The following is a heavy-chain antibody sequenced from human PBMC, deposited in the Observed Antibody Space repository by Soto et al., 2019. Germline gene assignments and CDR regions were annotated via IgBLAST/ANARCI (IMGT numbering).Heavy chain of an antibody. J-gene: IGHJ5*02. CDR3: ARGGRRLGWFDP. D-gene: IGHD6-25*01. CDR1: GYTFSSYV. V-gene: IGHV1-18*01. CDR2: ISPFNYNT. Sequence: QVQLMQSRPEVKTPGASVQLSCKASGYTFSSYVITWVRQAPGQGLEWMGWISPFNYNTNYAQKFQGRVTMTTDTSTNTAYMELRSLRSDDTAVYYCARGGRRLGWFDPWGQGTLVTVSS.